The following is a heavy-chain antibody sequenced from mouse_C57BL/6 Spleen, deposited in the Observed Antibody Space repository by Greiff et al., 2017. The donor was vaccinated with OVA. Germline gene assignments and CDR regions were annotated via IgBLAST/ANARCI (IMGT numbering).Heavy chain of an antibody. CDR2: ISSGSSTI. CDR1: GFTFSDYG. V-gene: IGHV5-17*01. D-gene: IGHD1-1*01. J-gene: IGHJ4*01. CDR3: ARSYGSSYEDYAMDY. Sequence: EVHLVESGGGLVKPGGSLKLSCAASGFTFSDYGMHWVRQAPEKGLEWVAYISSGSSTIYYADTVKGRFTISRDNAKNTLFLQMTSLRSEDTAMYYCARSYGSSYEDYAMDYWGQGTSVTVSS.